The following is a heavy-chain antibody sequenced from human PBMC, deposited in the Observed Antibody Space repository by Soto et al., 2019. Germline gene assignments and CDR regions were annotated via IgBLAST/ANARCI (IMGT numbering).Heavy chain of an antibody. V-gene: IGHV3-33*01. J-gene: IGHJ3*02. CDR2: IWYDGSNK. CDR3: ARAYYGSGSYRDAFDI. CDR1: GFTFSSYG. D-gene: IGHD3-10*01. Sequence: QVQLVESGGGVVQPGRSLRLSCAASGFTFSSYGMQWVRQAPGKGLEWVAVIWYDGSNKYYADSVKGRFTISRDNSKNTLYLQMNSLRAEDTAVYYCARAYYGSGSYRDAFDIWGQGTMVTVSS.